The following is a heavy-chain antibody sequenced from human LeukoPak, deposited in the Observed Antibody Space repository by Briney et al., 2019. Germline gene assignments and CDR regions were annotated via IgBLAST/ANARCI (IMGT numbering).Heavy chain of an antibody. V-gene: IGHV3-21*01. D-gene: IGHD2-15*01. J-gene: IGHJ6*03. CDR2: ISSSSSYI. CDR3: ARSWRHCSGGSCYSGPYYYYYMDV. CDR1: GFTFSSYS. Sequence: GGSLRLSCAASGFTFSSYSMNWVRQAPGKGLEWVSSISSSSSYIYYADSVKGRFTISKDNAKNSLYLQMNSLRAEDTAVYYCARSWRHCSGGSCYSGPYYYYYMDVWGKGTTVTVSS.